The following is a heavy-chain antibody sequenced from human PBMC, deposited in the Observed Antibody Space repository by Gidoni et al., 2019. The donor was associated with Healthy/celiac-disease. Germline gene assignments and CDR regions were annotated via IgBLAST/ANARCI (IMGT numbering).Heavy chain of an antibody. D-gene: IGHD2-15*01. Sequence: QISLKESGPTLVKPTQTLTLTCTFSGFSLSTSGVGVGWIRQPPGKALEWLARIYWDDDKRYSPPLKSRLTSTKDTSKNQVVLTMTNMDPVDTATYYCAHWGYCSGGSCPGGYWGQGTLVTVSS. J-gene: IGHJ4*02. CDR3: AHWGYCSGGSCPGGY. V-gene: IGHV2-5*02. CDR2: IYWDDDK. CDR1: GFSLSTSGVG.